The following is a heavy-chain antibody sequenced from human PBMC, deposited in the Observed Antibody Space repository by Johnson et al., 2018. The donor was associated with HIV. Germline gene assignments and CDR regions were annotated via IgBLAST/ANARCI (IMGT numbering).Heavy chain of an antibody. J-gene: IGHJ3*02. D-gene: IGHD2-21*01. CDR2: ISSTGGST. V-gene: IGHV3-64*01. Sequence: VQLVESGGGLVQPGGSLRLSCAASGFTVSSNYMSWVRQAPGKGLEWVSAISSTGGSTYYANSVKGRFTIPRDNSKNTLYLQMGSLRAEDMAVYYCARATLGNILWWSGAFDIWGQGTMVTVSS. CDR3: ARATLGNILWWSGAFDI. CDR1: GFTVSSNY.